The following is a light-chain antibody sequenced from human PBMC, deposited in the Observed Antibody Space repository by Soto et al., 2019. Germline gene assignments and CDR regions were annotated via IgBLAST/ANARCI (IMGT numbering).Light chain of an antibody. CDR1: QSLSTY. CDR3: QQSYSTLT. Sequence: DIQMTQSPSSLSASVGDRVTITCRASQSLSTYLNWYQQKPGKAPKLLIYAASSLKSGVPSRFSGSGSGTDFTLTISSLQPEDFATYYCQQSYSTLTFGPGTKVDIK. J-gene: IGKJ3*01. CDR2: AAS. V-gene: IGKV1-39*01.